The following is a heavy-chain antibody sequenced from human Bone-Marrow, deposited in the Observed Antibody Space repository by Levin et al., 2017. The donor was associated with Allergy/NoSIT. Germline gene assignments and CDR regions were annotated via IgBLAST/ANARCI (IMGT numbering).Heavy chain of an antibody. CDR1: GFTFSSYQ. CDR3: ARANIEAPGTLLLYAMDV. D-gene: IGHD6-13*01. V-gene: IGHV3-48*03. Sequence: GASVKVSCAASGFTFSSYQMNWVRQAPGKGLEWLSYISSSGGTIYYADSVKGRFTISRDNAKNSLYLLMKSLRAEDTAGYYCARANIEAPGTLLLYAMDVWGQGTTVTVSS. J-gene: IGHJ6*02. CDR2: ISSSGGTI.